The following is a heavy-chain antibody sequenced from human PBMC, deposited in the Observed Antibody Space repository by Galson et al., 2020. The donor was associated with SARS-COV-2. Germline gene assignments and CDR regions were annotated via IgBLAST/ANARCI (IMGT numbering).Heavy chain of an antibody. D-gene: IGHD3-10*01. V-gene: IGHV3-23*01. CDR1: GFDFGNFA. J-gene: IGHJ4*02. CDR2: LSGHGGRR. CDR3: AKGVGMMVRGVAWGPLHFDF. Sequence: GESLKISCAGSGFDFGNFAMTWVRQAPGQGLAWVSTLSGHGGRRYYADSVTGRFSVSRDNSKNTVFLQMNNLRPEDTAVYYCAKGVGMMVRGVAWGPLHFDFWGQGSLVTVSS.